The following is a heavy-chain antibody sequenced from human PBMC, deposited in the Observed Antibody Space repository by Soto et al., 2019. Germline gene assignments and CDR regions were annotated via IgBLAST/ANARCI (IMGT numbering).Heavy chain of an antibody. Sequence: EVQLVESGGGLVQPGRSLRLSCAASGFTFDDYAMHWVRQAPGKGLEWVSGISWNSGSIGYADSVKGRFTISRDNAKNSLYLQMNSLRAEDTALYYCAKSVYRVTERDAFDIWGQGTMVTVSS. V-gene: IGHV3-9*01. J-gene: IGHJ3*02. CDR3: AKSVYRVTERDAFDI. CDR2: ISWNSGSI. CDR1: GFTFDDYA. D-gene: IGHD1-1*01.